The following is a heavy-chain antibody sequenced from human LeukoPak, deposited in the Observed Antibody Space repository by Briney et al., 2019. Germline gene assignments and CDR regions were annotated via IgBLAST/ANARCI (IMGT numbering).Heavy chain of an antibody. Sequence: TSETLSLTCTVSGGSISSYYWSWIRQPPGKGLEWIGYIYYSGSTNYNPSLKSRVTISVDTSKNQFSLKLSSVTAADTAVYYCARDVDTAMGYDYWGQGTLVTVSS. CDR3: ARDVDTAMGYDY. CDR1: GGSISSYY. J-gene: IGHJ4*02. CDR2: IYYSGST. V-gene: IGHV4-59*01. D-gene: IGHD5-18*01.